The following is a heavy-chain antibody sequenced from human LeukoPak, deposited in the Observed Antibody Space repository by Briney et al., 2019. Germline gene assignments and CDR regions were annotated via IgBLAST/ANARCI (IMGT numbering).Heavy chain of an antibody. D-gene: IGHD6-19*01. CDR2: ISSSSSYI. V-gene: IGHV3-21*01. CDR3: ARGIAVAPANYFDY. Sequence: GGSLRLSCAASGFTFSSYSMNWVCQAPGKGLEWVSSISSSSSYIYYADSVKGRFTISRDNAKNSLYPQMNSLRAEDTAVYYCARGIAVAPANYFDYWGQGTLVTVSS. J-gene: IGHJ4*02. CDR1: GFTFSSYS.